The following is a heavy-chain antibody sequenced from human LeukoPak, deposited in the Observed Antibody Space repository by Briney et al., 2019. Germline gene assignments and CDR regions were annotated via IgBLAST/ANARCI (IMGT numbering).Heavy chain of an antibody. Sequence: SETLSLTCSVSGDSISSYYWSWIRQPPGKGLEWIGYMYYSGSTNYNPSLKSRVTISLDTPKNQFSLRLNSVTAADTAVYYCARGVAGYGPYDYWGQGTLVTVSS. CDR3: ARGVAGYGPYDY. CDR2: MYYSGST. J-gene: IGHJ4*02. D-gene: IGHD5-12*01. CDR1: GDSISSYY. V-gene: IGHV4-59*01.